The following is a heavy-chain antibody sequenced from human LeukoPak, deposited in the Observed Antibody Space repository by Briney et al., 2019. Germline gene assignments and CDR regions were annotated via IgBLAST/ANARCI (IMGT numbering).Heavy chain of an antibody. Sequence: GASVKVSCKASGYTFTSYGISWVRQAPGQGLEWMGWISAYNGNTNYAQKLQGRVTMTTDTSTSTAYMELRSLRSDDTAVYYCATGRGYSYGYSYYYYYYMDVWGKGTTVTVSS. CDR1: GYTFTSYG. D-gene: IGHD5-18*01. J-gene: IGHJ6*03. CDR2: ISAYNGNT. CDR3: ATGRGYSYGYSYYYYYYMDV. V-gene: IGHV1-18*01.